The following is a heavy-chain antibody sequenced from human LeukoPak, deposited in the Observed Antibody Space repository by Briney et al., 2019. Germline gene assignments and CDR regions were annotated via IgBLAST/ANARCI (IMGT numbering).Heavy chain of an antibody. CDR1: GFTLSSYS. V-gene: IGHV3-21*01. CDR2: ISSSSSSI. J-gene: IGHJ4*02. D-gene: IGHD3-22*01. Sequence: GGSLRLSCAASGFTLSSYSMNWVRQAPGKGLGWVSSISSSSSSIYYADSVKGRFTISRDNAKNSLYLQMNSLRAEDTAVYYCARDVPEYYYDSSGYPDWGQGTLVTVSS. CDR3: ARDVPEYYYDSSGYPD.